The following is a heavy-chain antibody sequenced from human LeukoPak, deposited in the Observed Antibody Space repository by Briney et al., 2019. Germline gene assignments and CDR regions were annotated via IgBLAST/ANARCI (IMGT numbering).Heavy chain of an antibody. J-gene: IGHJ4*02. CDR2: ISYDGSNK. V-gene: IGHV3-30-3*01. CDR1: GFTFSSYA. Sequence: PGGSLRLSCAASGFTFSSYAMHWVRQAPGKGLEWVAAISYDGSNKYYADSVKGRFTISRDNPKNTLYLQMNSLRAEDTAVYYCSSYPTDSPYWGQGTLVTVSS. CDR3: SSYPTDSPY. D-gene: IGHD2-15*01.